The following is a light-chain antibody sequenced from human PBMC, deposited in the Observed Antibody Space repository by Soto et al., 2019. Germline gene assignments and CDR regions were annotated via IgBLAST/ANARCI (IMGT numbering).Light chain of an antibody. V-gene: IGLV1-40*01. J-gene: IGLJ2*01. CDR1: SSNIGAGYD. Sequence: QSVLTQSPSVSGAPGQRVTISCTGSSSNIGAGYDVHWYQHLPGTAPKLLIYGNSNRPSGVPDRFSGSKSGTSASLAITGLQAEDEADYYCHSYDSSLSGSVFGGGTKLTVL. CDR3: HSYDSSLSGSV. CDR2: GNS.